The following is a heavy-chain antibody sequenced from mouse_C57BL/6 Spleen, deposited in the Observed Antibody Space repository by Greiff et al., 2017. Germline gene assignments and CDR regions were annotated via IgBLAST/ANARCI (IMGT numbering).Heavy chain of an antibody. V-gene: IGHV3-6*01. CDR3: AREGGRGWCAY. J-gene: IGHJ3*01. Sequence: EVQVVESGPGLVKPSQSLSLTCSVTGYSITSGYYWNWIRQFPGNKLEWMGYISYDGSNNYNPSLKNRISITRDTSKNQFFLKLNAVTTEDTATYYCAREGGRGWCAYWGQGTLVTVSA. CDR2: ISYDGSN. CDR1: GYSITSGYY.